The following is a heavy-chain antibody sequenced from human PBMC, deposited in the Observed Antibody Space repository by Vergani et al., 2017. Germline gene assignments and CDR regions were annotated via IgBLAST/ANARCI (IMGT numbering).Heavy chain of an antibody. D-gene: IGHD6-13*01. J-gene: IGHJ4*02. CDR2: INQDGSEK. Sequence: EVQLVESGGGLVQPGGSLRLSCAASGFTFGSYWLNWVRQAPGKGLEWVANINQDGSEKHYVDSVKGRFTISRDNAKNSLYLQMNSLRAEDTAVYYCARISIVAAGDFDYWGQGTLVTVSS. V-gene: IGHV3-7*03. CDR3: ARISIVAAGDFDY. CDR1: GFTFGSYW.